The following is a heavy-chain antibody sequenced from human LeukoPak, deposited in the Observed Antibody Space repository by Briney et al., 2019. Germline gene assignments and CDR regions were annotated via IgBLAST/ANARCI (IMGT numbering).Heavy chain of an antibody. CDR2: INPNSGGT. J-gene: IGHJ6*03. D-gene: IGHD3-3*01. CDR1: GYTFTGYY. CDR3: ARDRSPENDFWSGYYSYYYYYMDV. Sequence: ASVNVSCKASGYTFTGYYMHWVRQAPGQGREGMGWINPNSGGTNYAQKFQGRVTMTRDTSISTAYMELSRLSSDDTAVYYCARDRSPENDFWSGYYSYYYYYMDVGGKGTTATVSS. V-gene: IGHV1-2*02.